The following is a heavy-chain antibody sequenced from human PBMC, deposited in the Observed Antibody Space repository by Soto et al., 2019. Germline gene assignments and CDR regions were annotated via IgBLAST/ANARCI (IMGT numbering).Heavy chain of an antibody. CDR1: GYTFTGYY. J-gene: IGHJ4*02. D-gene: IGHD5-12*01. Sequence: ASVKVSCKASGYTFTGYYLHWVRQAPGQGLEWMGRINPNSGVTNYAQKFQGRVTMTSDSSIRTAYMELTGLRSDDTAVYYCAREVDVNKCFDSWGQGTLVTV. CDR2: INPNSGVT. V-gene: IGHV1-2*02. CDR3: AREVDVNKCFDS.